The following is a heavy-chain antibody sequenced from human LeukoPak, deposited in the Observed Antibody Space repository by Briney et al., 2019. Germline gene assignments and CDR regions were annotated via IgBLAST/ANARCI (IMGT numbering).Heavy chain of an antibody. D-gene: IGHD3-22*01. J-gene: IGHJ4*02. V-gene: IGHV1-2*02. CDR3: ARATSGYYDYFDY. CDR2: INPNSGGT. CDR1: GYTFTGYY. Sequence: ASVKVSCKASGYTFTGYYMHWVRQAPGQGLEWVGWINPNSGGTNYAQKFQGRVTMTRDTSISTAYMELSRLRSDDTDVYYCARATSGYYDYFDYWGQGTLVTVSS.